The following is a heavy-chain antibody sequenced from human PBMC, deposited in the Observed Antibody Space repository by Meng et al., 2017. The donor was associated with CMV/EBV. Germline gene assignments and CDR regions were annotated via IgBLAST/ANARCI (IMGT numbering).Heavy chain of an antibody. CDR3: ALRGSSGYWDAFDI. V-gene: IGHV1-68*01. D-gene: IGHD3-22*01. CDR1: GYTFTYCS. Sequence: ASVKVSCKASGYTFTYCSLHWLQQAPGQGLERMRWITLYNGNTNYAKKFQGRVTITRDMSLRTAYIELSSLRSEDTAVYYCALRGSSGYWDAFDIWGQGTMVTVSS. J-gene: IGHJ3*02. CDR2: ITLYNGNT.